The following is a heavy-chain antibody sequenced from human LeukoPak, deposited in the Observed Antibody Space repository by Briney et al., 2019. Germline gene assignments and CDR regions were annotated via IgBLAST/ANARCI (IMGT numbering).Heavy chain of an antibody. CDR2: INHSGST. CDR1: GGSFSGYY. CDR3: ARGASDSSGYDAFDI. V-gene: IGHV4-34*01. J-gene: IGHJ3*02. D-gene: IGHD3-22*01. Sequence: SETLSLTCAVYGGSFSGYYWSWIRQPPGKGLEWIGEINHSGSTNYNPSLESRVTISVDTSKNQFSLKLSSVTAADTAVYYCARGASDSSGYDAFDIWGQGTMVTVSS.